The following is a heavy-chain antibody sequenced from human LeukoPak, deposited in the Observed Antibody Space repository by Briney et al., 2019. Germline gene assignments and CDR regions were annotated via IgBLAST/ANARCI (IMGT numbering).Heavy chain of an antibody. V-gene: IGHV1-69*01. CDR1: GGTFSSYA. CDR2: IIPIFGTA. D-gene: IGHD5-18*01. Sequence: AVKVSCKASGGTFSSYAISWVRQAPGQGLEWMGGIIPIFGTANYAQKFQGRVTITADESTSTAYMELSSLRSEDTAVYYCASGYSYGEDFDYWGQGTLVTVSS. CDR3: ASGYSYGEDFDY. J-gene: IGHJ4*02.